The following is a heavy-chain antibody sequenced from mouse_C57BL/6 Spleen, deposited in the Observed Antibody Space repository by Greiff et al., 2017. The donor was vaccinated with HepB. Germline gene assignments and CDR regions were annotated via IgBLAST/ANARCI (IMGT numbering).Heavy chain of an antibody. J-gene: IGHJ4*01. V-gene: IGHV1-66*01. D-gene: IGHD3-2*02. CDR3: AFRPGAMDY. CDR2: IYPGSGNT. CDR1: GYSFTSYY. Sequence: QVQLQQSGPELVKPGASVKISCKASGYSFTSYYIHWVKQRPGQGLEWIGWIYPGSGNTNYNEKFKSKATLTVDKSSSTAYMQLSSLTSEDSAVYYCAFRPGAMDYWGQGTSVTVSS.